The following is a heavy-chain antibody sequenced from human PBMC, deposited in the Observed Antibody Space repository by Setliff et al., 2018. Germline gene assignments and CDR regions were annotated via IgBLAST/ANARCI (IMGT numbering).Heavy chain of an antibody. V-gene: IGHV4-34*01. CDR3: ARESRYYYDNLGTLDY. J-gene: IGHJ4*02. CDR2: INHSGST. Sequence: SETLSLTCAVYGGSFSGYYWSWIRQPPGKGLEWIGEINHSGSTNYNPSLKSRVTISLDTSKNQFSLKLSSVTAADTAVYYCARESRYYYDNLGTLDYWGQGTLVTVSS. D-gene: IGHD3-22*01. CDR1: GGSFSGYY.